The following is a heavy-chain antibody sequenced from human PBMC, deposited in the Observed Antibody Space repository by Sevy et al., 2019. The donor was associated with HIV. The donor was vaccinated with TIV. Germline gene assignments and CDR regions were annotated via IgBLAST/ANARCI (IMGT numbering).Heavy chain of an antibody. V-gene: IGHV6-1*01. CDR1: GDSVSSNSAV. CDR2: TYYRSKWYN. D-gene: IGHD6-13*01. Sequence: SQTLSHICAISGDSVSSNSAVWNWIRQSPSRGLEWMGRTYYRSKWYNDYAVSVKSRITINPDTSKNQFSLQLNSVTPEDTAVYYCARDRGSSTWPFDYWGQGTLVTVSS. J-gene: IGHJ4*02. CDR3: ARDRGSSTWPFDY.